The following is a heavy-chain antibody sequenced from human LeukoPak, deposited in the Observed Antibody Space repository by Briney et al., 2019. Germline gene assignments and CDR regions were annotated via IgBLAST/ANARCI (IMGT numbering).Heavy chain of an antibody. CDR1: GYTFTSYG. V-gene: IGHV1-18*04. D-gene: IGHD2-15*01. CDR2: ISAYNGNT. Sequence: ASVKVSCKASGYTFTSYGISWVRQAPGQGLEWMGRISAYNGNTNYAQKLQGRVTMTTDTSTSTAYMELRSLRSDDTAVYYCAREDCSGGSCYFFDPWGQGTLVTVSS. J-gene: IGHJ5*02. CDR3: AREDCSGGSCYFFDP.